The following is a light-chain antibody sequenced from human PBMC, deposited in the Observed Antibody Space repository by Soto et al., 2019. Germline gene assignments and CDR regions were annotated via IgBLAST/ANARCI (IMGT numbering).Light chain of an antibody. CDR3: QQSYSTPPGT. J-gene: IGKJ3*01. Sequence: DIQMTQSPSSLSASVGDRVTITCRASQSISSYLNRYQQKPGKTPKLLIYAASSLQSGGPSRFSGSGSGTDFTLNISSLQPEDFATYYCQQSYSTPPGTFGPGTKVDSK. CDR1: QSISSY. CDR2: AAS. V-gene: IGKV1-39*01.